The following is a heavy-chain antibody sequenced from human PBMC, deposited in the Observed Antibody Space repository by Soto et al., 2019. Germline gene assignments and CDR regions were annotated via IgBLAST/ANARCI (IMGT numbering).Heavy chain of an antibody. V-gene: IGHV1-18*01. CDR3: ARDRSETYYYDSSGYDAFDI. CDR1: GYTFTSYG. CDR2: ISAYNGNT. D-gene: IGHD3-22*01. J-gene: IGHJ3*02. Sequence: VSCKASGYTFTSYGISWVRQAPGQGLEWMGWISAYNGNTNYAQKLQGRVTMTTDTSTSTAYMELRSLRSDDTAVYYCARDRSETYYYDSSGYDAFDIWGQGTMVTVS.